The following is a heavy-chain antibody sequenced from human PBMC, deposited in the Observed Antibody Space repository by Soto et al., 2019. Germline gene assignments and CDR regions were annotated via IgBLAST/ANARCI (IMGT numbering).Heavy chain of an antibody. D-gene: IGHD3-10*01. CDR2: TSGGGDTT. Sequence: EVQLLESGGGLVQPGGSLRLSCAASGFTFNNYAMTWVRQAPGKGPEWVSATSGGGDTTSYADSVKGRFTVSRDGSKNTLYLQMSSLRAEDTALYYCAKGRGGSGSLTPRVDFWGQGTLVTVSS. V-gene: IGHV3-23*01. CDR3: AKGRGGSGSLTPRVDF. CDR1: GFTFNNYA. J-gene: IGHJ4*02.